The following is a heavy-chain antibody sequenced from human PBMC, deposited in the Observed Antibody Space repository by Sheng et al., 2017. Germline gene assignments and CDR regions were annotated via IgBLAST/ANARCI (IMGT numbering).Heavy chain of an antibody. CDR3: ARSGGDCSSASCYPTFDY. Sequence: QLQLQESGPGLVKPSETLSLTCTVSGGSISSSSYYWGWIRQPPGKGLEWIGSIYYSGSTYYNPSLKSRVTISVDTSKNQFSLKLSSVTAADTAVYYCARSGGDCSSASCYPTFDYWGQGTLVTV. D-gene: IGHD2-2*01. CDR1: GGSISSSSYY. J-gene: IGHJ4*02. CDR2: IYYSGST. V-gene: IGHV4-39*07.